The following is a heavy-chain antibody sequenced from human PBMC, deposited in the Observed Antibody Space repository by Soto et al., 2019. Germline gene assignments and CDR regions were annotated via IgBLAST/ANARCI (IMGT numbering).Heavy chain of an antibody. J-gene: IGHJ4*01. CDR3: ARDPGLGSSYPPLDD. V-gene: IGHV1-18*04. CDR2: ISPYNGKT. D-gene: IGHD3-10*01. Sequence: SGKVSNRASGDTFTSYDLSWVRQAPGQGLECMGWISPYNGKTEYSPKFQGRVTMTTDISMSTAHMELSSLTSEDSAIYYCARDPGLGSSYPPLDDWGQGSLVTVSS. CDR1: GDTFTSYD.